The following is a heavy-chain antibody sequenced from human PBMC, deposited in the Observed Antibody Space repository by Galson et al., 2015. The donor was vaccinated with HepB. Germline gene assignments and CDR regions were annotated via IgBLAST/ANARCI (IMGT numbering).Heavy chain of an antibody. CDR1: GGTFSSYA. V-gene: IGHV1-69*13. J-gene: IGHJ4*02. Sequence: SVKVSCKASGGTFSSYAISWVRQAPGQGLEWMGGIIPIFGTANYAQKFQGRVTITADESTSTAYMELSSLRSEDTAVYYCASPRTYGDYGLDYWGQGTLVTVSS. CDR3: ASPRTYGDYGLDY. D-gene: IGHD4-17*01. CDR2: IIPIFGTA.